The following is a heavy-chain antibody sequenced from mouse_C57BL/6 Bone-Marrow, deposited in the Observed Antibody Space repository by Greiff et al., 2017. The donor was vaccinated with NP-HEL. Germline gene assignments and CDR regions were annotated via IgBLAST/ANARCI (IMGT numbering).Heavy chain of an antibody. J-gene: IGHJ2*01. Sequence: QVQLKQSGAELVRPGASVTLSCKASGYTFTDYEMHWVKQTPVHGLEWIGAIDPETGGTAYNQKFKGKAILTADKSSSTAYMELRSLTSEDSAVYYCTRGGDSNYGNYWGQGTTLTVSS. CDR3: TRGGDSNYGNY. D-gene: IGHD2-5*01. V-gene: IGHV1-15*01. CDR1: GYTFTDYE. CDR2: IDPETGGT.